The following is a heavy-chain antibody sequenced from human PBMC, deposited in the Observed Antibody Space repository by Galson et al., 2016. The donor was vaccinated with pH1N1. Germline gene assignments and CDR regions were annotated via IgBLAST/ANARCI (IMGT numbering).Heavy chain of an antibody. D-gene: IGHD5-12*01. Sequence: SVKVSCKASGGTFSKYAVSWVRQAPGQGLEWMGRIIHILGMTNYAQRFHGRVTITADTSTYTAYMELSSLRSDDTAIYYCARDRLYGDDRAFDHWGRGTLVPVSS. J-gene: IGHJ4*02. CDR1: GGTFSKYA. CDR3: ARDRLYGDDRAFDH. CDR2: IIHILGMT. V-gene: IGHV1-69*04.